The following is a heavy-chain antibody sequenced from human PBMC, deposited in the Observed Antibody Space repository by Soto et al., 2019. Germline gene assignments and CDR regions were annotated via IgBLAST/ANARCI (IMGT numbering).Heavy chain of an antibody. CDR1: GFTVSSHY. D-gene: IGHD2-15*01. V-gene: IGHV3-66*01. Sequence: EVQLVESGGDLVQPGGSLRLSCAASGFTVSSHYMNWVRQAPGKGLEWVSLIQSGGSTFYADSVKGRFTISRDNSKSTLFLQMNRLRVEDTPMYYCSRDDGYCSGGSCYGEPVDVWGRGTTVSVSS. CDR2: IQSGGST. J-gene: IGHJ6*04. CDR3: SRDDGYCSGGSCYGEPVDV.